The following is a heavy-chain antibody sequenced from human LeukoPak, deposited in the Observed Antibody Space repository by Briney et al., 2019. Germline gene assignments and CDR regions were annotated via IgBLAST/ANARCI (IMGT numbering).Heavy chain of an antibody. V-gene: IGHV4-59*12. CDR1: GGSISSYY. CDR3: ARGSGQRKRITMVRGVIIKPFDY. Sequence: SETLSLTCTVSGGSISSYYWSWIRQPPGKGLEWIGYIYYSGSTNYNPSLKSRVTISVDTSKNQFSLKLSSVTAADTAVYYCARGSGQRKRITMVRGVIIKPFDYWGQGTLVTVSS. J-gene: IGHJ4*02. D-gene: IGHD3-10*01. CDR2: IYYSGST.